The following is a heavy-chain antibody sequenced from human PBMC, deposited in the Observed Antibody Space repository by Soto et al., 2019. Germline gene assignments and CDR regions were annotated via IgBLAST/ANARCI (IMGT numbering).Heavy chain of an antibody. CDR1: GFTFSTNG. D-gene: IGHD3-16*01. CDR3: AKDRVESGLGEVDY. V-gene: IGHV3-30*18. J-gene: IGHJ4*02. CDR2: ISYDGTNK. Sequence: QVQLVESGGGVVQPGRSLRLSCAASGFTFSTNGMHWVRQAPGKGLEWVAVISYDGTNKYYADSVKGRLTISRDNSKKTLYLQMNSLRAEDTAVYYCAKDRVESGLGEVDYWGQGILVTVSS.